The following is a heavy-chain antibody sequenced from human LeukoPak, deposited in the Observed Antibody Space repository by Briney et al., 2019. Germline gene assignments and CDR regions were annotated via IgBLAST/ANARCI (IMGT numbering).Heavy chain of an antibody. D-gene: IGHD3-10*01. J-gene: IGHJ4*02. CDR2: ISAYNGNT. Sequence: ASVKVSCKASGYTFTSYGIGWVRQAPGQGLEWMGWISAYNGNTNYAQKLQGRVTMTTDTSTSTAYMELRSLRSDDTAVYYCARVELPPTNYYYGSGSYYTPFDYWGQGTLVTVSS. CDR1: GYTFTSYG. CDR3: ARVELPPTNYYYGSGSYYTPFDY. V-gene: IGHV1-18*01.